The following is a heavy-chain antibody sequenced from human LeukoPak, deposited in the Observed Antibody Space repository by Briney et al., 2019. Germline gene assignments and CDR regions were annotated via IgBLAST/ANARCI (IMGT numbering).Heavy chain of an antibody. J-gene: IGHJ4*02. D-gene: IGHD3-22*01. V-gene: IGHV3-30*02. CDR1: GFTFSSYG. CDR3: AGRYDSSGYPLH. Sequence: QPGGSLRLSCAASGFTFSSYGMRWARQAPGKGLEWVAFIRYDGSNKYYADSVKGRFTISRDNSKNTLYLQMNSLRAEDTAVYYCAGRYDSSGYPLHWGQGTPVTVSS. CDR2: IRYDGSNK.